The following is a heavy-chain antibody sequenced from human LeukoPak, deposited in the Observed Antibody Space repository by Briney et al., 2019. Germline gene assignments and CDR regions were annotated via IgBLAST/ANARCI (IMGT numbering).Heavy chain of an antibody. V-gene: IGHV3-74*01. CDR3: ARGNIAAAGIHY. J-gene: IGHJ4*02. CDR1: GFTFSSYA. CDR2: ISGDGSST. Sequence: PGGSLRLSCAASGFTFSSYAMHWVRQAPGKGLVWVSRISGDGSSTTYVDSVMGRFTISRDNAKNTLYLQLNSVRAEDTAVYYCARGNIAAAGIHYWGQGTLVIVSS. D-gene: IGHD6-13*01.